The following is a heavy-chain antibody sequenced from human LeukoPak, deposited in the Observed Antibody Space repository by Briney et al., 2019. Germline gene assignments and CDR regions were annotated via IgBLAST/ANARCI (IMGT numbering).Heavy chain of an antibody. D-gene: IGHD3-3*01. CDR3: ARSDEEGLVDVFDI. CDR2: IYYSGST. CDR1: GGSISSYY. V-gene: IGHV4-59*08. Sequence: SETLSLTCTVSGGSISSYYWSWIRQPPGKGLEWIGCIYYSGSTNYNPSLESRVTISVDTSKNQFSLKLSSVTAADTAVYYCARSDEEGLVDVFDIWGQGTMVTVSS. J-gene: IGHJ3*02.